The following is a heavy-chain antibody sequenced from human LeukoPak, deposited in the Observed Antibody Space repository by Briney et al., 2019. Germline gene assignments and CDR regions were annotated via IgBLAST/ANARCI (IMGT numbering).Heavy chain of an antibody. D-gene: IGHD2-21*02. CDR1: GGSFSGYY. CDR3: ARGDDFDAFDI. CDR2: INHSGST. Sequence: SETLSLTCAVYGGSFSGYYWSWIRQPPGKGLEWIGEINHSGSTNYNPSLKSRVTISVDTSKNQFSLKLSSVTAADTAVYYCARGDDFDAFDIWGQGTMVTVSS. V-gene: IGHV4-34*01. J-gene: IGHJ3*02.